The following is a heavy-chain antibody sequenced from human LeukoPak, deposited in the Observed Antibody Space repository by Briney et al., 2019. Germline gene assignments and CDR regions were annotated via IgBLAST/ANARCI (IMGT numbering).Heavy chain of an antibody. Sequence: SETLSLTCTVSGGSISSYYWSWIRQPPGKGLEWIGYIYYSGSTNYNPSLKSRVTISVDTSKNQFSLKLSSVTAADTAVYYCARHQYSSSSCSFDYWGQGTLVTVSS. CDR2: IYYSGST. D-gene: IGHD6-6*01. CDR1: GGSISSYY. J-gene: IGHJ4*02. CDR3: ARHQYSSSSCSFDY. V-gene: IGHV4-59*01.